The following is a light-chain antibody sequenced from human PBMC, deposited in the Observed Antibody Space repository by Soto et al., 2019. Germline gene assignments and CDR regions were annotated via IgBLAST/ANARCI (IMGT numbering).Light chain of an antibody. V-gene: IGLV1-40*01. CDR1: SSNIGAGYD. CDR2: DNS. CDR3: QSYDSSLSLYV. J-gene: IGLJ1*01. Sequence: QSVLTQPPSVSGAPGQRVTISCTGSSSNIGAGYDVHWYQQLPGTAPKLLIYDNSNRPSGVPVRFSGSKSGTSASLAITGLQAEDEADYYCQSYDSSLSLYVFGTGTKLTVL.